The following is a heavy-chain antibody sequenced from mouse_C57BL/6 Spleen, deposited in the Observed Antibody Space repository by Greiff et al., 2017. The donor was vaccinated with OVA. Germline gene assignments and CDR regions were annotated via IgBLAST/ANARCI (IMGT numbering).Heavy chain of an antibody. D-gene: IGHD1-1*01. V-gene: IGHV1-82*01. CDR2: IYPGDGDT. CDR3: ARYLYGSSYGGAMDY. CDR1: GYAFSSSW. J-gene: IGHJ4*01. Sequence: VQLQQSGPELVKPGASVKISCKASGYAFSSSWMNWVKQRPGKGLEWIGRIYPGDGDTNYNGKFKGKATLTADKSSSTAYMQLSSLTSEDSAVYFCARYLYGSSYGGAMDYWGQGTSVTVSS.